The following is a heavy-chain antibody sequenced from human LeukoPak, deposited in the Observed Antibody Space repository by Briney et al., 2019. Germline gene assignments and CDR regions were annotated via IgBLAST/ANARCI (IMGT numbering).Heavy chain of an antibody. V-gene: IGHV4-4*07. CDR2: IYISGST. J-gene: IGHJ5*02. D-gene: IGHD3-22*01. CDR1: GGSISSYY. Sequence: SETLSHTCTVSGGSISSYYWSWIRQPAGKGLEWVGRIYISGSTNYNPSLKSRVTMSLDRFKNQFSLKLSSVTAADTAVYYCARDLYDSSGYTENWFDPWGQGTLVTVSS. CDR3: ARDLYDSSGYTENWFDP.